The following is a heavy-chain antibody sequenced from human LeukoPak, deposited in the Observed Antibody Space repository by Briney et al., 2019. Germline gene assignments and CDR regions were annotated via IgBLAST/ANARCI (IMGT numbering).Heavy chain of an antibody. J-gene: IGHJ6*02. CDR3: ARVAYCGGDCYSWYYYYYYGMDV. Sequence: ASVKVSCKASGYTFTGYYIHWVRQAPGQGLEWMGWINPNSGGTNYAQKFQGTVTMTRDTSISTAYMELRSLRSDDTAVYYCARVAYCGGDCYSWYYYYYYGMDVWGQGTTVTVSS. V-gene: IGHV1-2*02. CDR1: GYTFTGYY. CDR2: INPNSGGT. D-gene: IGHD2-21*02.